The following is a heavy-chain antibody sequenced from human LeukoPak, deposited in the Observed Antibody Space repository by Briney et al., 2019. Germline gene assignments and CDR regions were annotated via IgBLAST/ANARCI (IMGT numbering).Heavy chain of an antibody. V-gene: IGHV3-21*01. D-gene: IGHD2/OR15-2a*01. CDR3: ARDEVYDRYYYYYYMDV. CDR1: GFTFSSYS. CDR2: ISSSSSCI. Sequence: GGSLRLSCAASGFTFSSYSMNWVRQAPGKGLEWVSSISSSSSCIYYADSVKGRFTISRDNAKNSLYLQMNSLRAEDTAVYYCARDEVYDRYYYYYYMDVWGKGTTVTVSS. J-gene: IGHJ6*03.